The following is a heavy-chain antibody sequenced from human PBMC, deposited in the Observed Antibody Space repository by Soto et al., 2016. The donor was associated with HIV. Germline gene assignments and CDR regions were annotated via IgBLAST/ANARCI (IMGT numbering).Heavy chain of an antibody. D-gene: IGHD6-19*01. CDR3: AKGGGYSSGWYLNYFDY. Sequence: EVQLLESGGGLVQPGGSLRLSCAASGFTFNNYAMSWVRQAPGKGLEWVSVISGSGDSTYYADSVKGRFTISRDSSKNTLYLQMNSLTAEDTAVYYCAKGGGYSSGWYLNYFDYWGQGTLVTVSS. J-gene: IGHJ4*02. CDR1: GFTFNNYA. V-gene: IGHV3-23*01. CDR2: ISGSGDST.